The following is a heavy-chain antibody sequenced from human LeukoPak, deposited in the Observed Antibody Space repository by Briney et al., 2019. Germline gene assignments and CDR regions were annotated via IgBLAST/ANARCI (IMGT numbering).Heavy chain of an antibody. V-gene: IGHV3-13*01. CDR1: GFTFSDHA. J-gene: IGHJ4*02. D-gene: IGHD1-26*01. Sequence: TGGSLRLSCAASGFTFSDHAMHWVRQAPGKGLECVSAVGIAADTFYPGSVKGGFTISRENAKNSLYLQMNSLRVEDTAVYYCVRQKKAHGNFDYWGQGTLVTVSS. CDR2: VGIAADT. CDR3: VRQKKAHGNFDY.